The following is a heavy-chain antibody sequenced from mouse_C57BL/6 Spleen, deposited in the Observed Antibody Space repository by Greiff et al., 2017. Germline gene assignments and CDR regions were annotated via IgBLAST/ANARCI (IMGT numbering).Heavy chain of an antibody. Sequence: DVKLQESGAELVRPGASVKLSCTASGFNIKDYYMHWVKQRPEQGLEWIGRIDPEDGDTEYAPKFQGKATMTADTSSNTAYLQLSSLTSEDTAVYYCTGYYDDDWGAWFAYWGQGTLVTVSA. J-gene: IGHJ3*01. CDR1: GFNIKDYY. D-gene: IGHD2-4*01. CDR3: TGYYDDDWGAWFAY. V-gene: IGHV14-1*01. CDR2: IDPEDGDT.